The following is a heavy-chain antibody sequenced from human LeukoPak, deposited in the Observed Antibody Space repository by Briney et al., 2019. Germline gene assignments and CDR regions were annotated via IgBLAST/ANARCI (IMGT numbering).Heavy chain of an antibody. CDR2: ISDSGGGT. J-gene: IGHJ4*02. V-gene: IGHV3-23*01. CDR1: GFTFSSYV. CDR3: AKSPPALSVPLDY. Sequence: GGSLRLSCAASGFTFSSYVMNWVRQAPGKGLEWVSGISDSGGGTYYADSVKGRFTISRDNSKNTLYLQMNSLRAEDTAVYYCAKSPPALSVPLDYWGQGTLVTVSS. D-gene: IGHD3-10*01.